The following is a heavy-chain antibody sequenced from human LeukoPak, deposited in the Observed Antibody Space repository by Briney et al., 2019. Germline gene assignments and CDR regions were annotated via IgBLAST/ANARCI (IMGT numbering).Heavy chain of an antibody. CDR3: ARDRALTYYYYGMDV. V-gene: IGHV3-30-3*01. CDR2: ISYDGSNK. J-gene: IGHJ6*02. CDR1: GLTFSSYA. Sequence: PGRSLRLSCAASGLTFSSYAMHWVRQAPGKGLEWVAVISYDGSNKYYADSVKGRFTISRDNSKNTLYLQMNSLRAEDTAVYYCARDRALTYYYYGMDVWGQGTTVTVSS.